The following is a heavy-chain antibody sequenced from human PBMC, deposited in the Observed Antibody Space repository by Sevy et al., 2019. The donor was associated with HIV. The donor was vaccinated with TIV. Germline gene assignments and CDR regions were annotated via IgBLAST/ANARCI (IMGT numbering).Heavy chain of an antibody. CDR2: ISYDGNNQ. J-gene: IGHJ4*02. V-gene: IGHV3-30*18. D-gene: IGHD3-9*01. CDR1: GFSFSSYG. Sequence: GGSLRLSCAASGFSFSSYGMHWVRQAPGQGLEWVAVISYDGNNQYYADSVKGRFTISRDNTKNTLFLQMNSLRDEDTAVYYYAKDFDWLLLIDHWGQGTLVTVSS. CDR3: AKDFDWLLLIDH.